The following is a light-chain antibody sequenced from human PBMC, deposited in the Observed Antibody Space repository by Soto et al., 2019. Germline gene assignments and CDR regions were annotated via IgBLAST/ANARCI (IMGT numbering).Light chain of an antibody. CDR2: DAS. V-gene: IGKV3-11*01. CDR1: QSVSSY. J-gene: IGKJ2*01. CDR3: RQRYNWPPT. Sequence: ETVLTQSPATLSLSPGERATLSCRASQSVSSYLAWYQQKPGQAPMPLIYDASNRATGIPARFSGSGCGTGFTLTIGSLEPEHFAVYYWRQRYNWPPTVGQGTKLEI.